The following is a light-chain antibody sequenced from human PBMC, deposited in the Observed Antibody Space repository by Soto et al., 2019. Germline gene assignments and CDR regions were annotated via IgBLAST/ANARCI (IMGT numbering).Light chain of an antibody. CDR3: HQVKSYPRS. V-gene: IGKV1-9*01. CDR2: AES. Sequence: DIKLPQSPSLLSASVGDRVTITCRASQGIAGSLAWYQQKPGKPPKLLIYAESTLQSGVPSRFSCSGSGTRGTLTISSLQTEDFATYYCHQVKSYPRSFGGGTRVEIK. J-gene: IGKJ4*01. CDR1: QGIAGS.